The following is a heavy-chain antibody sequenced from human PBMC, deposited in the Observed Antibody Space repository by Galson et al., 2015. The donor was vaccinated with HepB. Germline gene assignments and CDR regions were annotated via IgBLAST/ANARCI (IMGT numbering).Heavy chain of an antibody. J-gene: IGHJ4*02. CDR3: VRSGFCTGGVCFDYFDY. Sequence: SLRLSCAASGFNFSTYGMHWVRQAPGKGLEWVAVIWYDGSNKYYADSVKGRFTISRDNSKNTLYLQMNSLRAEDTAVYYCVRSGFCTGGVCFDYFDYWGQGTLVTVSS. D-gene: IGHD2-8*02. V-gene: IGHV3-33*01. CDR1: GFNFSTYG. CDR2: IWYDGSNK.